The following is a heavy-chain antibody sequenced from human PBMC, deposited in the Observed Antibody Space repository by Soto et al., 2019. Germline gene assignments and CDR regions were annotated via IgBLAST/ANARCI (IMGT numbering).Heavy chain of an antibody. D-gene: IGHD1-26*01. CDR2: IIPIFGTA. CDR1: VCTISIDA. V-gene: IGHV1-69*13. Sequence: ASVEVSRKSFVCTISIDAISRGRQDTGQGLEGMGGIIPIFGTANYAQKFQGRVTITADESTSTAYMELSSLRSEDTAVYYCARAYSGSSPTPFDYWGQGTLVTVSS. CDR3: ARAYSGSSPTPFDY. J-gene: IGHJ4*02.